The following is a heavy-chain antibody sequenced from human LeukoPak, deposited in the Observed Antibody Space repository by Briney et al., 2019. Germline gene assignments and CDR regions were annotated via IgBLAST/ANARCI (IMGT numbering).Heavy chain of an antibody. J-gene: IGHJ4*02. CDR3: ASSGHRELLYYFDY. Sequence: GGSLRLSCAASGFTFSSYAMSWVRQAPGKGLEWVSAISGSGGSTYYADSVKGRFTISRDNSKNTLYLQMNSLRAEDTAVYYCASSGHRELLYYFDYWGQGTLVTVSS. V-gene: IGHV3-23*01. D-gene: IGHD1-26*01. CDR2: ISGSGGST. CDR1: GFTFSSYA.